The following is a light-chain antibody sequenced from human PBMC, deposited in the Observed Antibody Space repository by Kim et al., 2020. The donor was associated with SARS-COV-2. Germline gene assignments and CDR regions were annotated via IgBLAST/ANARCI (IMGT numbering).Light chain of an antibody. CDR1: TGPVTSGHF. Sequence: PGAPLTLTCDSRTGPVTSGHFPYWFQQKPGQAPPTLIFDTGNRHSCTPARFSGSLLGGKAALTLSAAQPEDEADYYCLLSYSDSRVFGVGTQLTVL. V-gene: IGLV7-46*01. J-gene: IGLJ2*01. CDR2: DTG. CDR3: LLSYSDSRV.